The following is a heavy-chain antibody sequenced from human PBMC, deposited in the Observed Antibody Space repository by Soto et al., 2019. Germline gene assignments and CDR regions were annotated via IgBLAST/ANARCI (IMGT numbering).Heavy chain of an antibody. J-gene: IGHJ5*02. D-gene: IGHD6-19*01. CDR2: IYPGDSDT. CDR3: ARSLGSGIAVAGTGWFDP. Sequence: GESLKISCKGSGYSFASYWIGWVRQMPGKGLEWMGIIYPGDSDTRYSPSFQGQVTISADKSISTAYLQWSSLKASDTAMYYCARSLGSGIAVAGTGWFDPWGQGTLVTVSS. V-gene: IGHV5-51*01. CDR1: GYSFASYW.